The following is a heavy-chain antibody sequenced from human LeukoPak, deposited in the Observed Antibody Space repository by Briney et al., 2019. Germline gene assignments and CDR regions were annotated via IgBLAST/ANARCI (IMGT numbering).Heavy chain of an antibody. CDR3: ARSKAGLAGAFDI. J-gene: IGHJ3*02. CDR2: ISYDGSNK. V-gene: IGHV3-30*04. D-gene: IGHD4-11*01. CDR1: GFTFSRYG. Sequence: PGGSLRLSCAASGFTFSRYGMHWVRQAPGKGLEWVTAISYDGSNKYYADSVKGRFTISRDNSKNTLYVQMNSLRAEDTAVYYCARSKAGLAGAFDIWGQGTMVTVSS.